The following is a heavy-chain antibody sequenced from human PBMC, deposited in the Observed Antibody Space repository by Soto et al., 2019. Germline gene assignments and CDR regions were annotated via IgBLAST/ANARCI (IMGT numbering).Heavy chain of an antibody. J-gene: IGHJ4*02. D-gene: IGHD2-15*01. Sequence: QVQLVQSGAEVKKPGSSVKVSCKASGGTFSSYAISWVRQAPGQGLEWMGGIIPIFGTANYAQKFQGRVTIPADESTSTAHMELSSLTSEDTAVYYCPTPTRGCSGGSCYPPAFDYWGQGTLVSVS. CDR3: PTPTRGCSGGSCYPPAFDY. V-gene: IGHV1-69*12. CDR1: GGTFSSYA. CDR2: IIPIFGTA.